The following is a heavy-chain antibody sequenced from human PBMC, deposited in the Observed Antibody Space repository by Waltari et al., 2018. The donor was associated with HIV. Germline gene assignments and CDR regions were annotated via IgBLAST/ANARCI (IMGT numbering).Heavy chain of an antibody. CDR3: ARVLIGADNSFDF. D-gene: IGHD2-21*01. V-gene: IGHV5-51*01. J-gene: IGHJ3*01. CDR1: GYNFGSYW. Sequence: EVQLVQSGPEVKKPGESAKVSCRISGYNFGSYWIGWVRQMSGKGLEWMGIIYAGDSETRYNPSFQGKVTISADTSINTAYLQWHRLQASDTAVYYCARVLIGADNSFDFWGQRTMVTVSS. CDR2: IYAGDSET.